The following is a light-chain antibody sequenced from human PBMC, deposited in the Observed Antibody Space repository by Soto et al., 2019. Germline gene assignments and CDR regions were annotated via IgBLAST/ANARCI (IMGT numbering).Light chain of an antibody. Sequence: QSVLTQPASVSGSHGQSITISCTGTSSDVGGYNYVSWSQQHPGKAPKLMIYEVSNRPSGVSNRFSGSKSGNTASLTISGLQAEDEADYYCSSYTTTNTDVFGTGTKVTVL. CDR2: EVS. J-gene: IGLJ1*01. V-gene: IGLV2-14*01. CDR1: SSDVGGYNY. CDR3: SSYTTTNTDV.